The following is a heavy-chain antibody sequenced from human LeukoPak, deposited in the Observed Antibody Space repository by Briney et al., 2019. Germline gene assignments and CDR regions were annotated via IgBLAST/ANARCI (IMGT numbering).Heavy chain of an antibody. CDR1: GFTFSSYS. CDR3: ARIAAASDAFDI. J-gene: IGHJ3*02. D-gene: IGHD6-13*01. Sequence: GGSLRLSCAASGFTFSSYSMNWDRQAPGKGLEWVSSISSSSSYIYYADSVKGRFTISRDNAKNSLYLQMNSLRAEDTAVYYCARIAAASDAFDIWGQGTMVTVSS. CDR2: ISSSSSYI. V-gene: IGHV3-21*01.